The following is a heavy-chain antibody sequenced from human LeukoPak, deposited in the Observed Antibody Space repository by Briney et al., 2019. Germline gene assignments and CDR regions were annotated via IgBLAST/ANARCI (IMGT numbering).Heavy chain of an antibody. CDR1: GGSMSSYH. V-gene: IGHV4-4*07. J-gene: IGHJ4*02. CDR2: IYTSGST. CDR3: ARGDSSGYYY. D-gene: IGHD3-22*01. Sequence: PSETLSLTCTVSGGSMSSYHWSWIRQPAGKGLEWIGRIYTSGSTNYNPSLKGRVTMSVEMSKNQFSLRLSSVTAGDTAVYYCARGDSSGYYYWGQGTLVTVSS.